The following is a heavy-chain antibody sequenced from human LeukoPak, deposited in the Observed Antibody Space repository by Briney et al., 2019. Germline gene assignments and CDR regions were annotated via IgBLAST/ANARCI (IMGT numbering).Heavy chain of an antibody. V-gene: IGHV1-69*05. Sequence: GASVKVSCKASGGTFSSYAISWVRQAPGQGLEWMGGIIPICGTANYAQKLQGRVTITTDESTSTAYMEMSSLRSEDTAVYYCARAHWSGYYTYYFDYWGQGTLVTVSS. D-gene: IGHD3-3*01. CDR3: ARAHWSGYYTYYFDY. CDR1: GGTFSSYA. CDR2: IIPICGTA. J-gene: IGHJ4*02.